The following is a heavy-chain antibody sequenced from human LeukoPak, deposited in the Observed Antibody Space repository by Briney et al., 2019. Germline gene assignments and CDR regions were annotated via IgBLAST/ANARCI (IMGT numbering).Heavy chain of an antibody. D-gene: IGHD2-15*01. Sequence: SETLSLTCTVSGGSISSYYWSWIRQPPGKGLEWIGYIYYSGSTNYNPSLKSRVTISVDTSKNQFSLKLSSVTAADTAVYYCARLVGCSGGSCSQPYYFDYWGQGTLVTVSS. J-gene: IGHJ4*02. CDR1: GGSISSYY. CDR2: IYYSGST. CDR3: ARLVGCSGGSCSQPYYFDY. V-gene: IGHV4-59*08.